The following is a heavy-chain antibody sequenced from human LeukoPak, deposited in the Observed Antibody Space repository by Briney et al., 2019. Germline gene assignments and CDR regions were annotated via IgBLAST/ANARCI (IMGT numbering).Heavy chain of an antibody. CDR2: ISYDGSNK. V-gene: IGHV3-30*04. CDR1: GFTFSNFA. J-gene: IGHJ4*02. CDR3: ARVGRGYSFNVYYFDY. D-gene: IGHD5-18*01. Sequence: GGTLRLSCAASGFTFSNFAMHWVRQAPGKGLEWVAIISYDGSNKYYADSVKGRFTISRDNSKNTLYLQMNSLRAEDTAVYYCARVGRGYSFNVYYFDYWGQGTLVTVSS.